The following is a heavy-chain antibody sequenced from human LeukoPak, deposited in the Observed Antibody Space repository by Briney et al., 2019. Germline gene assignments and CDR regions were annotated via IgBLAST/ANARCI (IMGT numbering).Heavy chain of an antibody. V-gene: IGHV4-39*01. Sequence: SQTLSLTCTVSGGSISSGDYYWGWIRQPPGKGLEWIGSIYYSGSTYYNPSLKSRVTISVDTSKNQFSLKLSSVTAADTAVYYCARHSTRDMIVAWFDPWGQGTLVTVSS. D-gene: IGHD3-22*01. CDR1: GGSISSGDYY. CDR3: ARHSTRDMIVAWFDP. CDR2: IYYSGST. J-gene: IGHJ5*02.